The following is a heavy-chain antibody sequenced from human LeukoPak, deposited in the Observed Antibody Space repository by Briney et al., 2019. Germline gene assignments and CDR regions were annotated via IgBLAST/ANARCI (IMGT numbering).Heavy chain of an antibody. D-gene: IGHD3-10*02. CDR1: GGSISSGGYY. CDR2: IYTSGST. J-gene: IGHJ4*02. V-gene: IGHV4-61*02. CDR3: ARERYSTMSRYFDY. Sequence: SETLSLTCTVAGGSISSGGYYWSWIRQPAGKLLEWVGRIYTSGSTNYNPSLKSRVTISVDTSKNQFSLKLSSVTAADTAVYYCARERYSTMSRYFDYWGQGTLVTVSS.